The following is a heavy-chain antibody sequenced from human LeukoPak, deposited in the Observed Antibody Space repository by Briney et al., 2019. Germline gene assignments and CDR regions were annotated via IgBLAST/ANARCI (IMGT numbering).Heavy chain of an antibody. Sequence: GGSLRLSCAASGFTFSSYSMNWVRQAPGKGLEWVSYISSSSGTIYYADSVKGRFTISRDNAKNSLYLQMNSLRAEDTAVYYCARDGDFDYWGQGTLVTVSS. CDR3: ARDGDFDY. J-gene: IGHJ4*02. CDR2: ISSSSGTI. D-gene: IGHD3-16*01. CDR1: GFTFSSYS. V-gene: IGHV3-48*01.